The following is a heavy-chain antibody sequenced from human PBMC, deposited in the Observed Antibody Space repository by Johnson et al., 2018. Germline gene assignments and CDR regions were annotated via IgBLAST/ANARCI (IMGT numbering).Heavy chain of an antibody. J-gene: IGHJ3*02. CDR2: IYPGDSET. CDR1: EYSFANYW. V-gene: IGHV5-51*01. Sequence: VQLVQSGAEVKKPGESLKISCKGSEYSFANYWIGWVRQMPGKGLEWMGIIYPGDSETRYSPSFHGQVTISVDKSLSSAYLHWSSLKASDTAMYYCARGGRWFGELSTSFDIWGQGTTVTVSS. CDR3: ARGGRWFGELSTSFDI. D-gene: IGHD3-10*01.